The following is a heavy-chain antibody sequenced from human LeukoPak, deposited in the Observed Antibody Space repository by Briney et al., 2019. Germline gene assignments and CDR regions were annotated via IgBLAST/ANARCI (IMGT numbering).Heavy chain of an antibody. CDR1: GFTFSNYA. CDR2: ISGSGATT. Sequence: GGSLRLSCAASGFTFSNYAMSWVRQAPGKGLEWVSVISGSGATTYYADSVKGRFTISRDNSKNTLYLQVDSLRAEDTAVYYCAKGLWGAYYYSMDVWGQGTTVTVSS. V-gene: IGHV3-23*01. CDR3: AKGLWGAYYYSMDV. D-gene: IGHD3-16*01. J-gene: IGHJ6*02.